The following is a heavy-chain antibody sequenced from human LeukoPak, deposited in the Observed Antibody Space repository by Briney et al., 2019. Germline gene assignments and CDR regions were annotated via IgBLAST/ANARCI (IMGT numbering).Heavy chain of an antibody. CDR2: IYYSGST. D-gene: IGHD3-9*01. J-gene: IGHJ4*02. Sequence: SETLSLTCTVSGGSISSGDYYWRWIRQPPGKGLEWIGYIYYSGSTYYNPSLKSRVTISVDTSKNQFSLKLSSVTAADTAVYYCARTARYGTFDYWGQGTLVTVSS. V-gene: IGHV4-30-4*01. CDR3: ARTARYGTFDY. CDR1: GGSISSGDYY.